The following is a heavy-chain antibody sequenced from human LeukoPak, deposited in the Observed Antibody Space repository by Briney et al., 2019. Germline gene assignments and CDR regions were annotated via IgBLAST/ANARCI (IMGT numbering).Heavy chain of an antibody. V-gene: IGHV3-74*01. CDR3: ARNVYDSSGYYYFDY. CDR2: ISSDGSST. Sequence: GGPLRLSCAASGFTLSSYRMHWVRQAPGKGLVWVSRISSDGSSTTYADSVKGRFTISRDNAKNTLYLQMNSLRAEDTAVYYCARNVYDSSGYYYFDYWGQGTLVTVSS. J-gene: IGHJ4*02. D-gene: IGHD3-22*01. CDR1: GFTLSSYR.